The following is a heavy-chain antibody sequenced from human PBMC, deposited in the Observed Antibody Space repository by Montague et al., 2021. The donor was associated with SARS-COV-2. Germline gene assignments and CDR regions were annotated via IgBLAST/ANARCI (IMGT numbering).Heavy chain of an antibody. V-gene: IGHV4-31*03. CDR2: FYYSGST. CDR3: ARDLGRTGYYYGLDV. J-gene: IGHJ6*02. Sequence: TLSLTCTVSGGSLSSGGYYWSWIRQLPGKGLEWLEYFYYSGSTYYNPSLKSRVFISADMSKNQFFLNLTSVTAADAAVYYCARDLGRTGYYYGLDVWGQGTTVTVSS. CDR1: GGSLSSGGYY. D-gene: IGHD3/OR15-3a*01.